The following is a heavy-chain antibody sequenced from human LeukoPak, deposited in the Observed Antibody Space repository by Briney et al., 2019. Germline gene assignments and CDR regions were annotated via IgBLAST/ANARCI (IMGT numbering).Heavy chain of an antibody. CDR3: ARGSRDTNGAFDI. J-gene: IGHJ3*02. D-gene: IGHD1-26*01. V-gene: IGHV4-31*03. CDR2: IYYSGST. CDR1: GGSISSGGYY. Sequence: PSQTLSLTCTASGGSISSGGYYWSWIRQHPGKGLEWIGYIYYSGSTYYNPSLKSRVTISVDTSKNQFSLKLSSVTAADTAVYYCARGSRDTNGAFDIWGQGTMVTVSS.